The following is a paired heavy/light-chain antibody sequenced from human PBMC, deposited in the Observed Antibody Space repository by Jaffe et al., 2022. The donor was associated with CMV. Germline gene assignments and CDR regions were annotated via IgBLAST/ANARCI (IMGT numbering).Light chain of an antibody. J-gene: IGKJ4*01. Sequence: DIQMTQSPSSVSASVGDRVTITCRASQGISSWLAWYQQKPGKAPKLLIYAASSLQSGVPSRFSGSGSGTDFTLTISSLQPEDFATYYCQQANSFLGLTFGGGTKVEIK. V-gene: IGKV1-12*01. CDR3: QQANSFLGLT. CDR2: AAS. CDR1: QGISSW.
Heavy chain of an antibody. CDR3: ARHAPTTVVTPLHAFDI. CDR1: GGSISSYY. Sequence: QVQLQESGPGLVKPSETLSLTCTVSGGSISSYYWSWIRQPPGKGLEWIGYIYYSGSTNYNPSLKSRVTISVDTSKNQFSLKLSSVTAADTAVYYCARHAPTTVVTPLHAFDIWGQGTMVTVSS. J-gene: IGHJ3*02. CDR2: IYYSGST. V-gene: IGHV4-59*08. D-gene: IGHD4-17*01.